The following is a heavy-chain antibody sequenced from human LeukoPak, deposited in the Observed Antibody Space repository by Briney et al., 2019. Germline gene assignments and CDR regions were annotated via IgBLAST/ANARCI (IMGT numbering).Heavy chain of an antibody. CDR2: ISYDGSNK. Sequence: GGSLRLSCAASGFTFSSYGMHWVRQAPGKGLEWVAVISYDGSNKYYADSVKGRFTISGDNSKNTLYLQMNSLRAEDTAVYYCAKGMVATDYWGQGTLVTVSS. CDR3: AKGMVATDY. J-gene: IGHJ4*02. CDR1: GFTFSSYG. V-gene: IGHV3-30*18. D-gene: IGHD5-12*01.